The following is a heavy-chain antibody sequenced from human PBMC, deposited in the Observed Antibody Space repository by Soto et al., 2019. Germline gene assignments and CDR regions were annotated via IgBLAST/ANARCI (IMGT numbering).Heavy chain of an antibody. CDR2: INHSGST. J-gene: IGHJ4*02. V-gene: IGHV4-34*01. CDR3: ARARLIQYYDFWSGYYPPNPRTLDY. CDR1: GGSFGGYY. D-gene: IGHD3-3*01. Sequence: PSETLSLTCAVYGGSFGGYYWSWIRQPPGKGLEWIGEINHSGSTNYNPSLKSRVTISVDTSKNQFSLKLSSVTAADTAVYYCARARLIQYYDFWSGYYPPNPRTLDYWGQGTLVTVSS.